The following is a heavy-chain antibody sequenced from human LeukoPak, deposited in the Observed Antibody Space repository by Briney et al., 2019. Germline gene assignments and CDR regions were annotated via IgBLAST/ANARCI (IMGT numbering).Heavy chain of an antibody. J-gene: IGHJ4*02. V-gene: IGHV4-4*07. CDR2: IYSSGSN. CDR3: AREPTSGREPTSGRPLDY. Sequence: SATLSLTCTVSGGSISGYFWSWIRQPAGKGLEWIGRIYSSGSNNYNPSLKSRVTMSLDTSKNHLSLNLSSVTAADTAVYYCAREPTSGREPTSGRPLDYWGQGTLVTVSS. CDR1: GGSISGYF. D-gene: IGHD5-12*01.